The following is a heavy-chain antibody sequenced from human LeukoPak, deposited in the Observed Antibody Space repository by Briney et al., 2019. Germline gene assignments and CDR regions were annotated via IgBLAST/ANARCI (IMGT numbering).Heavy chain of an antibody. J-gene: IGHJ4*02. CDR1: GFTFSSYG. D-gene: IGHD6-19*01. V-gene: IGHV3-30*18. CDR2: ISYDGSNK. CDR3: AKDEEIAVAGTFDY. Sequence: GRSLRLSCAASGFTFSSYGMHWVRQAPGKGLEWVAVISYDGSNKYYADSVKGRFTISRDNSKNTLYLQMISLRAEDTAVYYCAKDEEIAVAGTFDYWGQGTLSPSPQ.